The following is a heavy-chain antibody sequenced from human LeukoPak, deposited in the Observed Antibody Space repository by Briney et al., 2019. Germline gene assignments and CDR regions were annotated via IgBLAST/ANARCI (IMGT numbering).Heavy chain of an antibody. J-gene: IGHJ4*02. D-gene: IGHD6-13*01. CDR2: IYSGGST. V-gene: IGHV3-66*01. Sequence: KSGGPLRLSCAASGFTVSSNYMSWVRQAPGKGLEWVSVIYSGGSTYYADSVKGRFTISRDNSKNTLYLQMNSLRAEDTAVYYCASGHEGIAAGDGPIDYWGQGTLVTVSS. CDR1: GFTVSSNY. CDR3: ASGHEGIAAGDGPIDY.